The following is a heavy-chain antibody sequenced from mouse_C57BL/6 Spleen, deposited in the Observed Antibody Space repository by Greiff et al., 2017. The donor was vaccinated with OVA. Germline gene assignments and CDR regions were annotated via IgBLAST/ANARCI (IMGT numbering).Heavy chain of an antibody. V-gene: IGHV3-6*01. CDR2: ISYDGSN. J-gene: IGHJ4*01. CDR1: GYSITSGYY. CDR3: ASRWLSHAMDY. Sequence: EVKLLESGPGLVKPSQSLSLTCSVTGYSITSGYYWNWIRQFPGNKLEWMGYISYDGSNNYNPSLKNRISITRDTSKNQFFLKLNSVTTEDTATYYCASRWLSHAMDYWGQGTSVTVSS. D-gene: IGHD2-3*01.